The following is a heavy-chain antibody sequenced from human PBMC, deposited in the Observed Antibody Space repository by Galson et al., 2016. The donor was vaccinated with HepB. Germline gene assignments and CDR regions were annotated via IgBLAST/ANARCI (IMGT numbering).Heavy chain of an antibody. CDR2: VHSIDSDP. CDR1: HYSFRNHW. D-gene: IGHD4-23*01. V-gene: IGHV5-51*01. J-gene: IGHJ3*01. CDR3: VTRPFHGGLPYAFDV. Sequence: QSGAEVKKPGESLQISCPGSHYSFRNHWVGWVRQVAGRGLEWMGVVHSIDSDPRYSPSFQGQVTISVDKSTRTASLQWSSLEASDTAIHFGVTRPFHGGLPYAFDVWGRGTVVTVSS.